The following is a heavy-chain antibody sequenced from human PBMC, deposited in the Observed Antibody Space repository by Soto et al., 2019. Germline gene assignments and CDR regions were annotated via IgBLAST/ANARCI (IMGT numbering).Heavy chain of an antibody. D-gene: IGHD2-21*02. V-gene: IGHV5-51*01. Sequence: PGESLKLSCNGSGYRFTIYFSGWVRQMPGKGLEWMGIIYPGDSDTRYSPSFQVQVTXXADKSISTAYLQWSSLKASDTAMYYCARLPCGGDCYYYYYGMDVWGQGTTVTVSS. CDR2: IYPGDSDT. CDR3: ARLPCGGDCYYYYYGMDV. J-gene: IGHJ6*02. CDR1: GYRFTIYF.